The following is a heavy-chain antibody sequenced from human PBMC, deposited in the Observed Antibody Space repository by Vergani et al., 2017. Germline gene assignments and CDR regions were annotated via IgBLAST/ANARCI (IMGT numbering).Heavy chain of an antibody. CDR3: AGTGYGRGWYDY. CDR1: GGTFSSYA. J-gene: IGHJ4*02. CDR2: IIPIFGTA. D-gene: IGHD6-19*01. V-gene: IGHV1-69*01. Sequence: VQLVQSGAEVKQPGSSVKVSCKASGGTFSSYAISWVRQAPGQGLEWMGGIIPIFGTADYAQKFKGRVTITADESTSTAYMELISLRSEDTAVYYCAGTGYGRGWYDYWGQGTLVTVSS.